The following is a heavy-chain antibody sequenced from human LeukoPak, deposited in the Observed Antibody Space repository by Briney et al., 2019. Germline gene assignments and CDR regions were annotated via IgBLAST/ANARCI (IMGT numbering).Heavy chain of an antibody. CDR2: IYSGGST. CDR1: GFTVSSNY. V-gene: IGHV3-53*01. Sequence: GGSLRLSCAASGFTVSSNYMSWVRQAPGKGLEWVSVIYSGGSTHYADSVNGRFTISRDNSKNTLYLQMNSLRAEDTAVYYCAMPYGSGYHYGMDVWGQGTTVTVSS. D-gene: IGHD3-10*01. J-gene: IGHJ6*02. CDR3: AMPYGSGYHYGMDV.